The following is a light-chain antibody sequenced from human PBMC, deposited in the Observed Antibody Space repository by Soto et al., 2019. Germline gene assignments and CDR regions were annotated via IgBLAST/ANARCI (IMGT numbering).Light chain of an antibody. CDR2: DAS. CDR1: QSVSSY. Sequence: EIVLTQSPATLSLSPGERATLSCRASQSVSSYLAWCQQKPGQAPRLLIYDASNRATGIPARFSGSGSGTDFTLTISSLEPEDFAVYYCQQETFGQGTKVEIK. V-gene: IGKV3-11*01. CDR3: QQET. J-gene: IGKJ1*01.